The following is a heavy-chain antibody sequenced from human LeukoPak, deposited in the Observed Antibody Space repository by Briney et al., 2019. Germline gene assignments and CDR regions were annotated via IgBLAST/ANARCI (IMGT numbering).Heavy chain of an antibody. CDR1: GYTFTSYG. CDR2: ISAYNGNT. J-gene: IGHJ6*02. V-gene: IGHV1-18*01. CDR3: ARDHSSSDYYYYYGMDV. D-gene: IGHD6-13*01. Sequence: ASVKVSCKASGYTFTSYGISWVRQAPGQGLEWMGWISAYNGNTNYAQKLQGRVTMTTDTSTSTVYMELSSLRSEDTAVYYCARDHSSSDYYYYYGMDVWDQGTTVTVSS.